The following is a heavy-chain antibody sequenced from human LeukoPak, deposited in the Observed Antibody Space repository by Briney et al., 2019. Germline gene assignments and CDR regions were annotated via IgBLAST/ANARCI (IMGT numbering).Heavy chain of an antibody. CDR1: GLTFTDAW. CDR3: VTDVPNPSARFDY. Sequence: GGSLRLSCAASGLTFTDAWMNWVRQAPGKGLEWVGLIKGQPDGGTADYAAPVKGRFTISRDDSKNTIYLEMNRLKTDDTAVYYCVTDVPNPSARFDYWGQGALVTVSS. V-gene: IGHV3-15*01. CDR2: IKGQPDGGTA. D-gene: IGHD1-14*01. J-gene: IGHJ4*02.